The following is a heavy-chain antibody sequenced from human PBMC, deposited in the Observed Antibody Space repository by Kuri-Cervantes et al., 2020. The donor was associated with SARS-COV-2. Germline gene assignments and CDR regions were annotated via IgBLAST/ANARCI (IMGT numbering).Heavy chain of an antibody. J-gene: IGHJ1*01. D-gene: IGHD6-19*01. CDR3: VKDESAITVVSNAYFQH. V-gene: IGHV3-64D*08. CDR2: ISSNGGST. CDR1: GFTFSSYA. Sequence: GESLKISCSASGFTFSSYAMHWVRQAPGKGLEYVSAISSNGGSTYYADSVKGRFTISRDNSKNTLYLQMSSLRAEDTAVYYCVKDESAITVVSNAYFQHWGQGTLVTVSS.